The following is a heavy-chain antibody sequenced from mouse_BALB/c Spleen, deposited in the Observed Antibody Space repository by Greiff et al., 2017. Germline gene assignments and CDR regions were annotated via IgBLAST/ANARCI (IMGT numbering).Heavy chain of an antibody. V-gene: IGHV5-4*02. Sequence: EVKVVESGGGLVKPGGSLKLSCAASGFTFSDYYMYWVRQTPEKRLEWVATISDGGSYTYYPDSVKGRFTISRDNAKNNLYLQMSSLKSEDTAMYYCARDYYGSSRYAMDYWGQGTSVTVSS. J-gene: IGHJ4*01. D-gene: IGHD1-1*01. CDR1: GFTFSDYY. CDR3: ARDYYGSSRYAMDY. CDR2: ISDGGSYT.